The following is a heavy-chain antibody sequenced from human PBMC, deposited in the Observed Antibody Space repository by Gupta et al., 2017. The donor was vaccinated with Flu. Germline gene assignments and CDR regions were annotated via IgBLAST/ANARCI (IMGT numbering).Heavy chain of an antibody. V-gene: IGHV4-4*02. Sequence: GKGLEWIGEIYHSGSTNYNPSLKSRVTISVDKSKNQFSLKLSSVTAADTAVYYCARDASHNCGGDCTPRYGMDVWGQGTTVTVSS. D-gene: IGHD2-21*02. CDR2: IYHSGST. J-gene: IGHJ6*02. CDR3: ARDASHNCGGDCTPRYGMDV.